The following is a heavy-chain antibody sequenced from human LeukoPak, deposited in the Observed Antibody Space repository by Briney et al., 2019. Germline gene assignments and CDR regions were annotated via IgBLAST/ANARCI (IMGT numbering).Heavy chain of an antibody. J-gene: IGHJ4*02. CDR3: ARGIAAAGTGY. V-gene: IGHV4-39*07. CDR2: IYYSGST. Sequence: SETLSLTCTVSGGFISSSSYYWGWIRQPPGKGLEWIGSIYYSGSTYYNPSLKSRVTISVDTSKNQFSLKLSSVTAADTAVYYCARGIAAAGTGYWGQGTLVTVSS. CDR1: GGFISSSSYY. D-gene: IGHD6-13*01.